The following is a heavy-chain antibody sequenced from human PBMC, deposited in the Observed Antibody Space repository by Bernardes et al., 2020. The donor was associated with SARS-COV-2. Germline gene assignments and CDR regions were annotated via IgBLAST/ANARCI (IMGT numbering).Heavy chain of an antibody. D-gene: IGHD3-10*01. CDR3: ARIPGFYYGSGVLYGMDV. CDR2: IDWDDDK. V-gene: IGHV2-70*01. Sequence: TPGKSTQTLTLTCTFSGFSLSTSGMCVSWIRQPPGKALEWLALIDWDDDKYYSTSLKTRLTISKDTSKNQVVLTMTNMDPVDTATYYCARIPGFYYGSGVLYGMDVWGQGTLVTVSS. CDR1: GFSLSTSGMC. J-gene: IGHJ6*02.